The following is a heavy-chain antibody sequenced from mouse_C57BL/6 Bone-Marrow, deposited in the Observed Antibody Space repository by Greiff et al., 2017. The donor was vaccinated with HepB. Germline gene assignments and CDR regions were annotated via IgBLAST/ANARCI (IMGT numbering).Heavy chain of an antibody. V-gene: IGHV3-6*01. CDR2: ISYDGSN. Sequence: VQLQQSGPGLVKPSQSLSLTCSVTGYSITSGYYWNRIRQFPGNKLEWMGYISYDGSNNYNPSLKNRISITRDTSKNQFFLKLNSVTTEDTATYYCASDFMDYWGQGTSVTVSS. CDR1: GYSITSGYY. CDR3: ASDFMDY. J-gene: IGHJ4*01.